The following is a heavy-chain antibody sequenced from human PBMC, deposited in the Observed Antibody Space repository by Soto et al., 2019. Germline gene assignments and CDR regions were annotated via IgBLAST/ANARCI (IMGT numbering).Heavy chain of an antibody. CDR2: ISYDGSNK. D-gene: IGHD3-22*01. Sequence: QVQLVESGGGVVQPGRSLRLSCAASGFTFSSYGMHWVRQAPGKGLEWVAVISYDGSNKYYADSVKGRFTISRDNSQNTLYLQMNSLRAEDTAVYYCAKDGRRYYDSSGYYLIWGAFDIWGQGTMVTVSS. V-gene: IGHV3-30*18. J-gene: IGHJ3*02. CDR1: GFTFSSYG. CDR3: AKDGRRYYDSSGYYLIWGAFDI.